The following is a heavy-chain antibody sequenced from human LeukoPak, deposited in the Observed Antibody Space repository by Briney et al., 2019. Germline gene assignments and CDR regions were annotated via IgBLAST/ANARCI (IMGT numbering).Heavy chain of an antibody. J-gene: IGHJ4*02. D-gene: IGHD2-15*01. CDR3: AREGGHQIDARGAVDY. CDR1: GFTFSSYA. V-gene: IGHV3-30-3*01. Sequence: GGSLRLSCAASGFTFSSYAIHWVRQAPGKGPEWLAGISYDGSDKDYAHSVKGRFTISRDNSKKTLYLQMNSLTAEDTALYHCAREGGHQIDARGAVDYWGQGTLVTVSS. CDR2: ISYDGSDK.